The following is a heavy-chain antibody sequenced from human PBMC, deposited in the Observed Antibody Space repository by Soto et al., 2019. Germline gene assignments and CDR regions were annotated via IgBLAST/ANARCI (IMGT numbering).Heavy chain of an antibody. V-gene: IGHV4-39*01. CDR1: GASMSSSGYY. J-gene: IGHJ4*02. D-gene: IGHD2-15*01. Sequence: PSETLSLTCTVSGASMSSSGYYWGWSSQPTGRGVEWIGNIDYHGFTYSDPSLKSQVTTSRDTSLNQFSLKLTSATAADTALYYRGKGLVGATGHTYSDYWGPGTLVTVSS. CDR2: IDYHGFT. CDR3: GKGLVGATGHTYSDY.